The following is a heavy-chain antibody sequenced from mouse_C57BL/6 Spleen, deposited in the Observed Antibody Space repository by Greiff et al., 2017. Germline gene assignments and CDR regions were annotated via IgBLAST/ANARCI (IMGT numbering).Heavy chain of an antibody. CDR3: ARGYYGSGAY. V-gene: IGHV1-64*01. CDR2: IHPNSGST. CDR1: GYTFTSYW. D-gene: IGHD1-1*01. J-gene: IGHJ3*01. Sequence: QVQLQQPGAELVKPGASVKLSCKASGYTFTSYWMHWVKQRPGQGLEWIGMIHPNSGSTNYNEKFKSKATLTVDTSSSTSYMQLSSLTSEDSAVYYCARGYYGSGAYWGQGTLVTVSA.